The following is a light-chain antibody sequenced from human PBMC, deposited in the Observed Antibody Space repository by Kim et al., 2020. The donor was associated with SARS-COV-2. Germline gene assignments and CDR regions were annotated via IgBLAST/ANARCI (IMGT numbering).Light chain of an antibody. Sequence: SSELTQPPSVSVAPGKTARITCGGNNIGSKRVHWYQQKPGQAPVLVIYYDSDRPSGIPERFSGSNSGNTATLTISRVEAGDEADYYCQVWDSSSDPSYVFGTGTKVTVL. J-gene: IGLJ1*01. V-gene: IGLV3-21*04. CDR3: QVWDSSSDPSYV. CDR1: NIGSKR. CDR2: YDS.